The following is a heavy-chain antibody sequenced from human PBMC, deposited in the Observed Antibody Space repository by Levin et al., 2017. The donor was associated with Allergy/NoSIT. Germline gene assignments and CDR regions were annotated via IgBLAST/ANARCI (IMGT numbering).Heavy chain of an antibody. V-gene: IGHV1-69*06. CDR3: AREGSRRLYDYANQWYYFDY. CDR2: IIPIFGTA. Sequence: SVKVSCKASGGTFSSYAISWVRQAPGQGLEWMGGIIPIFGTANYAQKFQGRVTITADKSTSTAYMELSSLRSEDTAVYYCAREGSRRLYDYANQWYYFDYWGQGTLVTVSS. CDR1: GGTFSSYA. J-gene: IGHJ4*02. D-gene: IGHD3-16*01.